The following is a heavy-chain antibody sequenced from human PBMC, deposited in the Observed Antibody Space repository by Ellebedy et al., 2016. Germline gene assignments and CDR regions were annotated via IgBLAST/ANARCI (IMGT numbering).Heavy chain of an antibody. CDR1: GFIVTNSY. J-gene: IGHJ3*01. D-gene: IGHD6-13*01. V-gene: IGHV3-53*01. CDR3: VSRRSNSFDL. Sequence: GESLKISCAASGFIVTNSYMTWVRQAPGKGLEWVSLTSNDDNTYYADSVKGRFTISRGSSRNTLFLQMNSLRAEDTAVYYCVSRRSNSFDLWGQGTTVTVSS. CDR2: TSNDDNT.